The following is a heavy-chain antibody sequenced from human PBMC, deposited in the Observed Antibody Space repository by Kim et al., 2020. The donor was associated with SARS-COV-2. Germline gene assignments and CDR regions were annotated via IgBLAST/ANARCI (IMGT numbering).Heavy chain of an antibody. CDR3: TTGWLSLYYYYYGMDV. Sequence: PVKGRFTISRDDSKNTLYLQMNSLKTEDTAVYYCTTGWLSLYYYYYGMDVWGQGTTVTVSS. V-gene: IGHV3-15*01. J-gene: IGHJ6*02. D-gene: IGHD6-19*01.